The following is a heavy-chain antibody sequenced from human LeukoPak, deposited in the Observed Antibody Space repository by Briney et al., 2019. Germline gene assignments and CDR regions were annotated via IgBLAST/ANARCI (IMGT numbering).Heavy chain of an antibody. V-gene: IGHV3-74*01. Sequence: GGSLRLSCAASGFTFSSYAMSWVRQAPGKGLVWVSCINSDGSSTNYADSVKGRFTISRDNAKNTLYLQMNSLRAEDTAVYYCARAEYYDFWSGYYPFDYWGQGTLVTVSS. CDR2: INSDGSST. J-gene: IGHJ4*02. CDR1: GFTFSSYA. CDR3: ARAEYYDFWSGYYPFDY. D-gene: IGHD3-3*01.